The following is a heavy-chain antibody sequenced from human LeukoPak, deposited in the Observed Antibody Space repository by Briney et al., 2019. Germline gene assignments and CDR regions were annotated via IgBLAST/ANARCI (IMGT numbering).Heavy chain of an antibody. CDR2: MYTSGST. J-gene: IGHJ4*02. V-gene: IGHV4-4*07. CDR1: GGSISSYY. D-gene: IGHD4-17*01. CDR3: AGAYGDYSPFDY. Sequence: SETLSLTCTVSGGSISSYYWSWIRQPAGKGLEWIGRMYTSGSTNYNPSLKSRVTMSVATSKNQFSLKLSSVTAADTAVYYCAGAYGDYSPFDYWGQGTLVTVSS.